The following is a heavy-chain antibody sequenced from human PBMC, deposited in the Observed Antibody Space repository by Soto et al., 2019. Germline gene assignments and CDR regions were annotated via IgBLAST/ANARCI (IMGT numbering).Heavy chain of an antibody. Sequence: SVKVSFKASGFTLTSSAVHWVRQARGQRLAWIGWIVVGSGNTNYAQKFQERVTITRDMSKSTAYMELSSLRSEDTAVYHCAADGYNPTDYFDYRGQGTPVTVS. V-gene: IGHV1-58*01. D-gene: IGHD5-18*01. CDR3: AADGYNPTDYFDY. CDR2: IVVGSGNT. CDR1: GFTLTSSA. J-gene: IGHJ4*02.